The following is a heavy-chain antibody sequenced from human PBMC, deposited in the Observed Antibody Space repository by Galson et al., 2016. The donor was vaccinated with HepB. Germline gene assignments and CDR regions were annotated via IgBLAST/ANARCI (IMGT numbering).Heavy chain of an antibody. J-gene: IGHJ6*02. CDR1: GYTFTGYY. CDR2: INPNSGDT. CDR3: ARAYFYYYGMDV. V-gene: IGHV1-2*04. Sequence: SVKVSCKASGYTFTGYYMHWVRQAPGQGLEWMGWINPNSGDTIYAQKFQGWVTMTRDTSIDTAYMELRSLKSDDTAVYYCARAYFYYYGMDVWGQGTTVTVSS.